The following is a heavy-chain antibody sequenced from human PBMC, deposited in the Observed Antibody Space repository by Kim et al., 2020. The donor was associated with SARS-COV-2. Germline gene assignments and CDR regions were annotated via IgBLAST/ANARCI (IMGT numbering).Heavy chain of an antibody. D-gene: IGHD3-22*01. V-gene: IGHV4-59*01. Sequence: SQTLSLTCTVSGGSISSYYWSCIRQSPGKGLEWIGYMSYSGSTNYNPSLKSRVTISLDTSKNQFSLKLSFVTAADTAVYYCARLRYYYDSYWYFDLWGRGTLVTVSS. CDR3: ARLRYYYDSYWYFDL. CDR2: MSYSGST. CDR1: GGSISSYY. J-gene: IGHJ2*01.